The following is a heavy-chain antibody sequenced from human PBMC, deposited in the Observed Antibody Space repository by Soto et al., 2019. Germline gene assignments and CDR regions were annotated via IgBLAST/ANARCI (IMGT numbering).Heavy chain of an antibody. CDR2: IYYSGST. J-gene: IGHJ3*02. Sequence: QVQLQESGPGLVKPSQTLSLTCTVSGGSISSGGYYWSWIRQHPGKGLEWIGYIYYSGSTYYNPSLKSRVNISVDTSRNQFSLELSSVTDAETAVYYFVRGGYDATAFDIWGQGTMVTVSS. CDR3: VRGGYDATAFDI. D-gene: IGHD3-22*01. V-gene: IGHV4-31*03. CDR1: GGSISSGGYY.